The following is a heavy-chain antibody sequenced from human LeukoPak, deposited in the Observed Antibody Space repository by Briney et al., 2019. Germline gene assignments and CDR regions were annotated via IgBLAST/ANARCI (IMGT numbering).Heavy chain of an antibody. Sequence: GGSLRLSCAASGFTFSDYWIHWVRQAPGRGLLWVSRINSDGSSTNYADSVKGRFTISRDNARNTLYLQMHTLRADDTAVYYCARGFHYYGSGTYSGPAFDIWGQGTMVTVSS. CDR3: ARGFHYYGSGTYSGPAFDI. CDR2: INSDGSST. CDR1: GFTFSDYW. D-gene: IGHD3-10*01. V-gene: IGHV3-74*01. J-gene: IGHJ3*02.